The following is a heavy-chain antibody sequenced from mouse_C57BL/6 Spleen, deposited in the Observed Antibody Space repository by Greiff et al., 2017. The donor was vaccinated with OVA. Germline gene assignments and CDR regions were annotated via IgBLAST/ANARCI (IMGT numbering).Heavy chain of an antibody. Sequence: VHVKQSGAELVRPGASVKLSCTASGFNIKDDYMHWVKQRPEQGLEWIGWIDPENGDTEYASKFQGKATITADTSSNTAYLQLSSLTSEDTAVYYCTTRTTVVANDFYFDYWGQGTTLTVSS. CDR1: GFNIKDDY. CDR3: TTRTTVVANDFYFDY. D-gene: IGHD1-1*01. J-gene: IGHJ2*01. CDR2: IDPENGDT. V-gene: IGHV14-4*01.